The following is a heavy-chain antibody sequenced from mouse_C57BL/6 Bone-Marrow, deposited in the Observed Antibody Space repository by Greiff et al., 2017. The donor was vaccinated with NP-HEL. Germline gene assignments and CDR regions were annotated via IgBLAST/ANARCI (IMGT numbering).Heavy chain of an antibody. Sequence: EVKVVESGGGLVKPGGSLKLSCAASGFTFSSYTMSWVRQTPEKRLEWVATISGGGGNTYYPDSVKGRFTISRDNAKNTLYLQMSSLRSEDTALYYCARQGLYYGNPYYFDYWGQGTTLTVSS. D-gene: IGHD2-1*01. V-gene: IGHV5-9*01. CDR1: GFTFSSYT. CDR3: ARQGLYYGNPYYFDY. CDR2: ISGGGGNT. J-gene: IGHJ2*01.